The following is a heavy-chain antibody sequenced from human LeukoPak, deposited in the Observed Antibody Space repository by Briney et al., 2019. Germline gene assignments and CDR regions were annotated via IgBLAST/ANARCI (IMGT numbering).Heavy chain of an antibody. V-gene: IGHV1-69*13. J-gene: IGHJ6*02. CDR3: ARADDDYGDYNYYYGMDV. D-gene: IGHD4-17*01. CDR2: IIPIFGTA. Sequence: GASVKVSCKASGYTFTSYGISWVRQAPGQGPEWMGGIIPIFGTANYAQKFQGRVTITADESTSTAYMELSSLRSEDTAVYYCARADDDYGDYNYYYGMDVWGQGTTVTVSS. CDR1: GYTFTSYG.